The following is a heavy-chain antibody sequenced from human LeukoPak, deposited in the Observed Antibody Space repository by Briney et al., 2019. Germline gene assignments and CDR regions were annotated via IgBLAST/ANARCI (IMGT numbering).Heavy chain of an antibody. CDR3: ARDGPVVMTVTTSPFVY. CDR1: GFTFSSYA. Sequence: PGRSLRLSCAASGFTFSSYAMHWVRQAPGKGLEWVAVISYDGSNKYYADSVKGRFTISRDNSKNTLYLQMNSLRAEDTAVYYCARDGPVVMTVTTSPFVYWGQGTLVTVSS. D-gene: IGHD4-17*01. J-gene: IGHJ4*02. CDR2: ISYDGSNK. V-gene: IGHV3-30*04.